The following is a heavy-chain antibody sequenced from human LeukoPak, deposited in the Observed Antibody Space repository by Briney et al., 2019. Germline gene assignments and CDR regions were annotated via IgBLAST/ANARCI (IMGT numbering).Heavy chain of an antibody. D-gene: IGHD6-13*01. CDR2: INPSGGST. CDR1: GYTFTRYY. Sequence: GASVKVSCKASGYTFTRYYIHWVRQAPGQGLEWMGIINPSGGSTSYAQKFQGRITMTRDTSTSTVYMELSSLRSEDTAVYSCARSSGDGSSWYVDYWGQGTLVTVSS. J-gene: IGHJ4*02. V-gene: IGHV1-46*01. CDR3: ARSSGDGSSWYVDY.